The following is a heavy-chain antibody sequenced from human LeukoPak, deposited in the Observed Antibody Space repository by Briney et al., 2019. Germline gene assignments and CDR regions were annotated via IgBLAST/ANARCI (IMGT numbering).Heavy chain of an antibody. D-gene: IGHD6-13*01. CDR1: GFTFRSYH. CDR2: ISTMSSYI. CDR3: AKDGASTWYGDFEF. Sequence: PGGSLRLSCGASGFTFRSYHMNWVRQAPGKGLEWVSSISTMSSYIYYADSVKGRFTISRDNSKNTLYLQMNSLRPEDTAVYYCAKDGASTWYGDFEFWGQGTLVTVSS. J-gene: IGHJ4*02. V-gene: IGHV3-21*01.